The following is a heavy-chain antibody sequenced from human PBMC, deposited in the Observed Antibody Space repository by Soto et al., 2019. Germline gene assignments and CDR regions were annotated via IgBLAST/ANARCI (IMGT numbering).Heavy chain of an antibody. CDR3: ATVPSP. Sequence: QLQLQESGSGLVKPSQTLSLTCAVSGGSISSGGYSWSWIRQPPGKGLEWIGYIYHSGSTYYTPSLQRRATISVARSKPPFSLTLSSVTAADTAVSYCATVPSPWGQGTLVTVSS. CDR2: IYHSGST. CDR1: GGSISSGGYS. V-gene: IGHV4-30-2*01. J-gene: IGHJ5*02.